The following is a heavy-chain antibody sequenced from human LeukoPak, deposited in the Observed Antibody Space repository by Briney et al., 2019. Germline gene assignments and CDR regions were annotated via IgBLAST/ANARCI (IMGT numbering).Heavy chain of an antibody. CDR1: GGSISSYY. CDR2: IYYSGST. J-gene: IGHJ5*02. CDR3: AIMGLLNWFDP. D-gene: IGHD3-16*01. V-gene: IGHV4-59*01. Sequence: KPSETLSLTCTVSGGSISSYYWSWIRQPPGKGLEWIGYIYYSGSTNYNPSLKSRVTISVDTSKNQFSLKLSSVTAADTAVYYCAIMGLLNWFDPWGQGTLVTVSS.